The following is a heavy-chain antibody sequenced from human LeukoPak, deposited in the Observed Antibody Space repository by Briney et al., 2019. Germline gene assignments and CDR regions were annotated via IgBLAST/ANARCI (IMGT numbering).Heavy chain of an antibody. CDR2: ISSSSSYI. CDR1: GFTFSSYS. V-gene: IGHV3-21*01. Sequence: PGGSLRLSCAASGFTFSSYSMNWVRQAPGKGLEWVSSISSSSSYIYYADSVKGRFTISRDNAKNSLYLQMNSLRAEDTAVYYCARDRGGYSGYDFDYWGQGTLVTVSS. D-gene: IGHD5-12*01. CDR3: ARDRGGYSGYDFDY. J-gene: IGHJ4*02.